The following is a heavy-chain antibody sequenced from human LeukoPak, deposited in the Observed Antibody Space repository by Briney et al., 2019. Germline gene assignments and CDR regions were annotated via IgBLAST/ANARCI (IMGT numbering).Heavy chain of an antibody. V-gene: IGHV4-34*01. J-gene: IGHJ4*02. D-gene: IGHD3-3*01. CDR3: ARERRERRFLEWTKGSYYIAF. Sequence: SETLSLTCAVYGGSFSGYYWSWIRQPPGKGLEWIGEINHSGSTNYNPSLKSRVTISVDTSKNQFSLKLSSVTAADTAVYYCARERRERRFLEWTKGSYYIAFWGQGTLVTVSS. CDR2: INHSGST. CDR1: GGSFSGYY.